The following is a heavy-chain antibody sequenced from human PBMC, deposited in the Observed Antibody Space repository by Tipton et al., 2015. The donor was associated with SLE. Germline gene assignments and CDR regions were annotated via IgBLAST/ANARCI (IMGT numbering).Heavy chain of an antibody. CDR3: ARHPARGSTYGPYYLDS. Sequence: VQLVQSGAEVKTPGESLKISCKVSGYNFINYWISWVRQMPGKGLEWMGIIYPGDSDTRYSPTFQDQVTISADKSINTAYLQWSSLKASDTAIYYCARHPARGSTYGPYYLDSWGQGTLVTVSS. CDR1: GYNFINYW. V-gene: IGHV5-51*01. CDR2: IYPGDSDT. J-gene: IGHJ4*02. D-gene: IGHD5-18*01.